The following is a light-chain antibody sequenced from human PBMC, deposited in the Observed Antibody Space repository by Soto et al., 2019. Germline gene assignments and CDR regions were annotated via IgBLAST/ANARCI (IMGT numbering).Light chain of an antibody. V-gene: IGKV1-39*01. CDR3: QQSYSTPYT. CDR1: QSISSY. CDR2: AAS. J-gene: IGKJ2*01. Sequence: DIQMTQSPCSLSASVVDRVTITCRASQSISSYLNWYQQKPGKAPKLLIYAASSLQSGVPSRFSGSGSGTDFTLTISSLQPEDFAPYYCQQSYSTPYTLGQGTKLEIK.